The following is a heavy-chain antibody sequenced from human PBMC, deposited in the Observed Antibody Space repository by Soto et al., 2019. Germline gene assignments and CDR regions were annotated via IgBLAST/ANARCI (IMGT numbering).Heavy chain of an antibody. J-gene: IGHJ3*02. CDR1: GGSFSGYY. CDR2: INHSGST. CDR3: ARPFHSGSYAFDI. D-gene: IGHD1-26*01. V-gene: IGHV4-34*01. Sequence: QVQLQQWGAGLLKPSETLSLTCAVYGGSFSGYYWSWIRQPPGKGLEWIGEINHSGSTNYNPSLKSGVTISVDTSKNQFSLKLSAVTAADMAVYYFARPFHSGSYAFDIWGQGTMVTVSS.